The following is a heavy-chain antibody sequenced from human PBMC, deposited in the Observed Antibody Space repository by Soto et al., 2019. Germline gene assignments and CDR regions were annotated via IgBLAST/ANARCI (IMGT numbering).Heavy chain of an antibody. D-gene: IGHD2-2*01. CDR2: ITGSTGTT. Sequence: GGSLGLSCAASGFTFSNFAMSGVRHAPGKGLEWVSEITGSTGTTYYADSVKGRFVISRDNSKNTLHLQMNSLRAEDTAVYYCAKDTSSSPYYMDVWGKGTTVTVSS. CDR1: GFTFSNFA. V-gene: IGHV3-23*01. J-gene: IGHJ6*03. CDR3: AKDTSSSPYYMDV.